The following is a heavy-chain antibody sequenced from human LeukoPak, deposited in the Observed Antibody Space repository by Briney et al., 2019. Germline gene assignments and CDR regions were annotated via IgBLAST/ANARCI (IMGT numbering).Heavy chain of an antibody. V-gene: IGHV1-69*13. J-gene: IGHJ4*02. D-gene: IGHD2-2*01. CDR3: AIGPAVVVPAAIDY. Sequence: SVKVSCKASGGTFSSYAISWVRQAPRQGLEWMGGIIPIFGTANYAQKFQGRVTITADESTSTAYMELSSLRSEDTAVYYCAIGPAVVVPAAIDYWGQGTLVTVSS. CDR2: IIPIFGTA. CDR1: GGTFSSYA.